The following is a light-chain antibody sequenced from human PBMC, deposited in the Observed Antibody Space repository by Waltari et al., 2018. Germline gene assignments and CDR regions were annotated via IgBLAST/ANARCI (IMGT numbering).Light chain of an antibody. J-gene: IGKJ2*01. CDR1: QSVSNAY. V-gene: IGKV3-20*01. Sequence: EIVLTQYPGTLSLSPGERAILSCRTSQSVSNAYIAWYQQKPGQAPRLLTYGASTRATGIPDRFSGSGSGTDFALSISRLETEDFAVYYCQYYGASPPMYTFCQGTKVEIK. CDR2: GAS. CDR3: QYYGASPPMYT.